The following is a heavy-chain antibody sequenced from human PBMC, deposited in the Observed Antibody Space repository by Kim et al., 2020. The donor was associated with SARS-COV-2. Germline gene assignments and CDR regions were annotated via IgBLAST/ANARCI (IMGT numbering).Heavy chain of an antibody. V-gene: IGHV3-9*01. CDR3: AKTLSPPTYSSSWYYYYGMDV. CDR1: GFTFGDYA. J-gene: IGHJ6*02. CDR2: ISWNSGSI. D-gene: IGHD6-13*01. Sequence: GGSLRLSCAVSGFTFGDYAMHWVRQAPGKGLEWVSGISWNSGSIGYADSVKGRFTISRDNAKNSLYLQMNSLRAEDTALYYCAKTLSPPTYSSSWYYYYGMDVWGQGTTVTVSS.